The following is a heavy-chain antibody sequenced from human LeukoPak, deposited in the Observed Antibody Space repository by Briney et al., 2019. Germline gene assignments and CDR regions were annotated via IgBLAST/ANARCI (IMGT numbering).Heavy chain of an antibody. Sequence: GGSLRLSCVASGFTFNIYAMIWVRQAPGKGLEWVSGISGSGSNTYNADYVEGRFTISRDNSKNTVYLQMNSLRAEDTAIYYCAKDPLDYWGQGTLVTASS. J-gene: IGHJ4*02. CDR1: GFTFNIYA. V-gene: IGHV3-23*01. CDR2: ISGSGSNT. CDR3: AKDPLDY.